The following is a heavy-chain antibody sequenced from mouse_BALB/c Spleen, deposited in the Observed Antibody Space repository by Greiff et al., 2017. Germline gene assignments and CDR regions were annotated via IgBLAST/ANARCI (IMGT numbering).Heavy chain of an antibody. CDR1: GFAFSSYD. V-gene: IGHV5-12-1*01. CDR2: ISSGGGST. Sequence: DVMLVESGGGLVKPGGSLKLSCAASGFAFSSYDMSWVRQTPEKRLEWVAYISSGGGSTYYPDTVKGRFTISRDNAKNTLYLQMSSLKSEDTAMYYCARHYYGSSPYFDVWGAGTTVTVSA. D-gene: IGHD1-1*01. J-gene: IGHJ1*01. CDR3: ARHYYGSSPYFDV.